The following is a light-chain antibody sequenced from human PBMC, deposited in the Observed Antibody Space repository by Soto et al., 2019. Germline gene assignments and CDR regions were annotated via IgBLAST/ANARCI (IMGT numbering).Light chain of an antibody. J-gene: IGKJ1*01. CDR3: LQTSTFPRT. V-gene: IGKV1-12*01. CDR2: GAS. CDR1: QDIGNF. Sequence: DIQMTQSPSSVSASVGDRFTISCRASQDIGNFLAWYQQTPGKDPRLLIHGASSLSREIPSRFSGGGTGTHFTLTISGPQPEDLATYFCLQTSTFPRTFGQGTKV.